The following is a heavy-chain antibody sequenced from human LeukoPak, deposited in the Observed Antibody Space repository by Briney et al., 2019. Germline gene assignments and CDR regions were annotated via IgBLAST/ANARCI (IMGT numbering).Heavy chain of an antibody. CDR2: ISSSSSYI. CDR1: GFTFSSYS. D-gene: IGHD5-12*01. V-gene: IGHV3-21*01. CDR3: ARGYSGYDWRADAFDI. Sequence: GGSLRLSCAASGFTFSSYSMNWVRQAPGKGLEWVSSISSSSSYIYYADSVKGRFTISRDNAKNSLYLQMNSLRAEDTAVYNCARGYSGYDWRADAFDIWGQGTMVTVSS. J-gene: IGHJ3*02.